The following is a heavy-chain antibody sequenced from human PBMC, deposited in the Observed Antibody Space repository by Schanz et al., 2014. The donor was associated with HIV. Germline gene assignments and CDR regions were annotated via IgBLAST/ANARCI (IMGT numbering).Heavy chain of an antibody. Sequence: EVQLVETGGGLIQPGGSLRLSCAVSGFTISSNYMSWVRQAPGNGLGWVSGISEFGGSAWYADSVKGRFPISRDNSKNRVFLQMNSLRTEDTAVYYCAKSQKGASCCFPLDSWGQGTLVTLFS. CDR2: ISEFGGSA. CDR3: AKSQKGASCCFPLDS. CDR1: GFTISSNY. V-gene: IGHV3-23*04. J-gene: IGHJ4*02. D-gene: IGHD2-2*01.